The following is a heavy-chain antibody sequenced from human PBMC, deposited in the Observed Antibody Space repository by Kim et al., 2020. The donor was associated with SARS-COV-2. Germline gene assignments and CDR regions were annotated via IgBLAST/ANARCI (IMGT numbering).Heavy chain of an antibody. Sequence: YYNPSLTSRVTISVDTSKNPFSLKLNSGTAADSAVYYCARASAVAGRIDYWGQGTLVTVSS. J-gene: IGHJ4*02. CDR3: ARASAVAGRIDY. D-gene: IGHD6-19*01. V-gene: IGHV4-39*02.